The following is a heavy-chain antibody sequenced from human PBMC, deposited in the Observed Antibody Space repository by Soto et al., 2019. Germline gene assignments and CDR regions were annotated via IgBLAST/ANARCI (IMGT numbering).Heavy chain of an antibody. Sequence: PSEALSLTCTVSGGSISSYYWSLIRQPPGKGLEWIGYIYYSGSTNYNPSLKSRVTISVDTSKNQFSLKLSSVTAADTAVYYCARDLGGGYDYPFAYWGQGTLVTVSS. J-gene: IGHJ4*02. CDR1: GGSISSYY. D-gene: IGHD5-12*01. V-gene: IGHV4-59*01. CDR3: ARDLGGGYDYPFAY. CDR2: IYYSGST.